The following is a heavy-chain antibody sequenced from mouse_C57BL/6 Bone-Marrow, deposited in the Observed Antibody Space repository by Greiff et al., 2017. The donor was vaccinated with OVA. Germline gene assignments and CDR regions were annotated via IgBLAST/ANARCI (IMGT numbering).Heavy chain of an antibody. CDR1: YTFSRRVH. V-gene: IGHV1-87*01. Sequence: QVQLQQSGPELARPWASVKISCQAFYTFSRRVHFAIRDTTYWMQWVKQRPGQGLEWIGAIYPGNGDTSYNQKFKGKATLTADKSSSTAYMQLSSLTSEDSAVYYCAWGIYDGYYYAMDYWGQGTSVTVSS. D-gene: IGHD2-3*01. J-gene: IGHJ4*01. CDR3: SEDSAVYYCAWGIYDGYYYAMDY. CDR2: GQGLEWIG.